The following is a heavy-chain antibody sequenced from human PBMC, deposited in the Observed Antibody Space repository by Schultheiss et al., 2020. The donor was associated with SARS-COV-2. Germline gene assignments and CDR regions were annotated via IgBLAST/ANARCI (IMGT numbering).Heavy chain of an antibody. Sequence: ASVKVSCKASGYTFTGYYMHWVRQAPGQGLEWMGRINPNSGGTNYAQKFQGRVTMTRDTSISTAYMELSSLRSEDTAVYYCARDVTSVTTAKYDYWGQGTLVTVSS. CDR2: INPNSGGT. CDR1: GYTFTGYY. J-gene: IGHJ4*02. D-gene: IGHD4-17*01. V-gene: IGHV1-2*06. CDR3: ARDVTSVTTAKYDY.